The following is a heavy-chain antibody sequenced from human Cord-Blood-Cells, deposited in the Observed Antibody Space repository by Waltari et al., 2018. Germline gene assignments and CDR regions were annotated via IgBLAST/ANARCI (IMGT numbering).Heavy chain of an antibody. V-gene: IGHV4-4*02. Sequence: QVQLQESGPGLVKPSGTQSLTCAVSGGSISSSNWWSWVRQPPGKGLEWIGEIYHRGGTNYNPSLKSRVTISVDTSKNQFSLKLSSVTAADTAVYYCARGRYGVVPAALGAFDIWGQGAMVTVSS. CDR3: ARGRYGVVPAALGAFDI. CDR2: IYHRGGT. J-gene: IGHJ3*02. D-gene: IGHD2-2*01. CDR1: GGSISSSNW.